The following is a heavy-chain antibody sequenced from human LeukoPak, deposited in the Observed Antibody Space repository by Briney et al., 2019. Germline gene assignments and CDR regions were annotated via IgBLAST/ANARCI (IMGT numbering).Heavy chain of an antibody. D-gene: IGHD4-17*01. CDR3: ARDGAYGHRGYFDY. CDR2: IWYDGSNK. J-gene: IGHJ4*02. Sequence: GRSLRLSCAASGFTFSSYGMHWVRQAPGKGLEWVAVIWYDGSNKYYADSVKGRFTISRDNSKNTLYLQMNSLRAEDTAAYYCARDGAYGHRGYFDYWGQGTLVTVSS. V-gene: IGHV3-33*01. CDR1: GFTFSSYG.